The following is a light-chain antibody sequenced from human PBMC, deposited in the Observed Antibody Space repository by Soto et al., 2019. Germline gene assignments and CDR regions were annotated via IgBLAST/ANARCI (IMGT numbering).Light chain of an antibody. J-gene: IGKJ4*01. CDR2: GAS. Sequence: IVMTQSPAIMSVSPGERTTLSCRASQSFSSNLAWYQQKPGQAPRLLIYGASTRATGIPASFSGSGSGTEFTLTINSLQSEDFAVYYCQQYNNCPLTFGGGTKVEIK. CDR3: QQYNNCPLT. CDR1: QSFSSN. V-gene: IGKV3-15*01.